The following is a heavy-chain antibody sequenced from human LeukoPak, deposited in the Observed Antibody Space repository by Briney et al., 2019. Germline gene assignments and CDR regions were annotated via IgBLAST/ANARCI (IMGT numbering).Heavy chain of an antibody. CDR1: GYSISSGYY. CDR3: ARGPDLLARGVTYIVGFDP. Sequence: SETLSLTCAVSGYSISSGYYWGWIRQPPGKGLEWIGSIYHSGSTYYNPSLKSRVTISVDTSKNQFSLKLSSVTAADTAVYYCARGPDLLARGVTYIVGFDPWGQGTLVTVSS. CDR2: IYHSGST. V-gene: IGHV4-38-2*01. D-gene: IGHD3-10*01. J-gene: IGHJ5*02.